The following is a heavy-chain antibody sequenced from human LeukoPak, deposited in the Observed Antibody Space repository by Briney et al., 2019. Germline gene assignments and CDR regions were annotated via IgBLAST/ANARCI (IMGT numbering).Heavy chain of an antibody. V-gene: IGHV3-64*01. D-gene: IGHD2-21*01. CDR3: VKPYSCGDCQFPRDAFDI. CDR2: ISSNGGST. J-gene: IGHJ3*02. Sequence: PGGSLRLSCAASGFTFSSYAMHWVRQAPGKGLEYVSAISSNGGSTYYANSVKGRFTISRDNYKNTLYLQMGSLRAEDMAVYYCVKPYSCGDCQFPRDAFDIWGQGTMVTVSS. CDR1: GFTFSSYA.